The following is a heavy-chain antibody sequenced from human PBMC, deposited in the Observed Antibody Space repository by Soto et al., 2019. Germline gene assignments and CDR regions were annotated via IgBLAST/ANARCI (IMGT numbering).Heavy chain of an antibody. V-gene: IGHV1-69*01. D-gene: IGHD4-17*01. CDR2: IIPIFGTA. CDR3: ARARNLDYGDYEYYYYGMDV. CDR1: GGTFSSYA. Sequence: QVQLVQSGAEVKKPGSSVKVSCKASGGTFSSYAIGWVRQAPGQGLEWMGGIIPIFGTANYAQKFQGRVTITADESTSTAYMELSSLRSEDTAVYYCARARNLDYGDYEYYYYGMDVWGQGTTVTVSS. J-gene: IGHJ6*02.